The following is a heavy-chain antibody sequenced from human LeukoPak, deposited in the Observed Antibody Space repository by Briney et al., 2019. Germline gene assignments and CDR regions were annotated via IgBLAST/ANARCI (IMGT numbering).Heavy chain of an antibody. CDR3: ARHGSGWYMNDY. CDR2: ITTSSSYM. Sequence: GGSLRLSCVASGFTFSDYNMNWVSQPPGKGLEWVSSITTSSSYMYYADSVKGRFTISRDNAKNSLYLHMNSLRAEDTAVYYCARHGSGWYMNDYWGQGTLVTVSS. V-gene: IGHV3-21*01. D-gene: IGHD6-19*01. CDR1: GFTFSDYN. J-gene: IGHJ4*02.